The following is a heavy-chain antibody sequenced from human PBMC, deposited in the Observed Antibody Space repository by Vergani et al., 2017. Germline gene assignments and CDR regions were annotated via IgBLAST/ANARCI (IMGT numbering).Heavy chain of an antibody. V-gene: IGHV4-61*02. CDR1: GGSISSGSYY. Sequence: QVQLQESGPGLVKPSQTLSLTCTVSGGSISSGSYYWSWIRQPAGKGLEWIGRIYTSGSTNYNPSLKSRVTISVDTSKNQFSLKLSSVTAADTAVYYCARERVTMVRGVIIGYYGMDVWGQGP. CDR3: ARERVTMVRGVIIGYYGMDV. J-gene: IGHJ6*02. CDR2: IYTSGST. D-gene: IGHD3-10*01.